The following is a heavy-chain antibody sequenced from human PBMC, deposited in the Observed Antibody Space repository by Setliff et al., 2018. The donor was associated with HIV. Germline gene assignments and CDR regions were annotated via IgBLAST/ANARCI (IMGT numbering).Heavy chain of an antibody. CDR2: IIPIFTTT. D-gene: IGHD3-16*01. V-gene: IGHV1-69*13. CDR1: GGGFSNHA. J-gene: IGHJ5*02. Sequence: SVKVSCKASGGGFSNHAITWVRQAPGQGLEWMGVIIPIFTTTDYAQKFRGRLTINADESTDTAYMELRSLRSADTAIYYCATLNEYAYQTGGWFDPWGQRTPVTVSS. CDR3: ATLNEYAYQTGGWFDP.